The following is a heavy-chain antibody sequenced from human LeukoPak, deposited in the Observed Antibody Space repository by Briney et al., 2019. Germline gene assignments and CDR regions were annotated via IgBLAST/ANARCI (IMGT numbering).Heavy chain of an antibody. J-gene: IGHJ6*04. V-gene: IGHV3-30*04. CDR3: ARDYYGSGSYYNVPHYGMDV. D-gene: IGHD3-10*01. Sequence: GGSLRLSCAASGCTFSSYAMHWVRQAPGKGLEWVAVISYDGSNKYYADSVKGRFTISRDNSKNTLYLHMNSLRAEDTAVYYCARDYYGSGSYYNVPHYGMDVWGKGTTVTVSS. CDR1: GCTFSSYA. CDR2: ISYDGSNK.